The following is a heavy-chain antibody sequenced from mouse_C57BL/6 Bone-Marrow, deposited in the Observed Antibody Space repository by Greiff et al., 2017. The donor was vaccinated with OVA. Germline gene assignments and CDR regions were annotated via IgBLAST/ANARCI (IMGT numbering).Heavy chain of an antibody. CDR3: ARGSGYVIYYAMDY. CDR1: GYTFTSYW. V-gene: IGHV1-55*01. D-gene: IGHD3-2*02. J-gene: IGHJ4*01. CDR2: IYPGSGST. Sequence: VQLQQPGAELVKPGASVKMSCKASGYTFTSYWITWVKQRPGQGLEWIGDIYPGSGSTNYNEKFKSKATLTVDTSSSTAYLQLSSLTSEDSAVYYCARGSGYVIYYAMDYWGQGTPVTVSS.